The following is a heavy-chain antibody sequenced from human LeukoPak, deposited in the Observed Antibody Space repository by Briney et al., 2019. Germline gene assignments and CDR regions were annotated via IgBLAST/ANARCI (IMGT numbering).Heavy chain of an antibody. Sequence: PGGSLRLSCAASGFTFSSYAMSWVRQAPGKGLEWVSSISGSRGGTYYADSVKGRFTISRDNSKDTLYLQMNSLRAEDTAVYYCARLTAAGTDYWGQGTLVTVSS. D-gene: IGHD6-13*01. CDR3: ARLTAAGTDY. V-gene: IGHV3-23*01. J-gene: IGHJ4*02. CDR2: ISGSRGGT. CDR1: GFTFSSYA.